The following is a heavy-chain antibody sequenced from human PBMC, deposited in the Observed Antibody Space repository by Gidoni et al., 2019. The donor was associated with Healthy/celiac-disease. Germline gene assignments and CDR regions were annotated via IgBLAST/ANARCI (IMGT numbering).Heavy chain of an antibody. CDR3: ARDYYDSSGYYYSFGYFDY. V-gene: IGHV1-46*01. CDR2: INPSGGST. J-gene: IGHJ4*02. CDR1: GYTFTSYY. D-gene: IGHD3-22*01. Sequence: QVQLVQSGAEVKKPGASVKVSCKASGYTFTSYYTHWVRQAPGQGLEWMGIINPSGGSTSYAQKFQGRVTMTRDTSTSTVYMELSSLRSEDTAVYYCARDYYDSSGYYYSFGYFDYWGQGTLVTVSS.